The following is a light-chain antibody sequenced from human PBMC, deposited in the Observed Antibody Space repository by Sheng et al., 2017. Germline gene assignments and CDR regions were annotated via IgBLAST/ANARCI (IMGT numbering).Light chain of an antibody. J-gene: IGKJ1*01. Sequence: EIVLTQSPGTLSLSPGDKATLSCRASQSINSRYLAWYRQKPGQAPRLLISGASTRATGIPARFSGSGSGTEFTLTISSLQSEDFAVYYCQQYNNWPRTFGQGTKVEIK. CDR2: GAS. CDR3: QQYNNWPRT. CDR1: QSINSRY. V-gene: IGKV3-15*01.